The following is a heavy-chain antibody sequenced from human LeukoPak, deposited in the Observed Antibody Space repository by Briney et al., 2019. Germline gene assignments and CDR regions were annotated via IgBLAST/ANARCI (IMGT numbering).Heavy chain of an antibody. CDR3: ARVTGYMIEDYFDY. CDR1: GFTFSSHD. Sequence: QTGGSLRLSCAASGFTFSSHDMHWVRQAPGKGLEWVSYISSSSSTIYYADSVKGRFTISRDNAKNSLYLQMNSLRAEDTAVYYCARVTGYMIEDYFDYWGQGTLVTVSS. V-gene: IGHV3-48*01. D-gene: IGHD3-22*01. CDR2: ISSSSSTI. J-gene: IGHJ4*02.